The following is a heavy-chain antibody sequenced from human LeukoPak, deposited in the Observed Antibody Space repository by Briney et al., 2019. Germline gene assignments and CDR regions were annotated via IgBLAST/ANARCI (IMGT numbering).Heavy chain of an antibody. CDR2: IYYSGST. J-gene: IGHJ4*02. CDR3: ARASSSGWLDY. D-gene: IGHD6-13*01. V-gene: IGHV4-39*01. CDR1: GGSISSSSYY. Sequence: SETLSLTCTVSGGSISSSSYYWGWIRQPPGKGLEWIGSIYYSGSTYYNPSLKSRVTISVDTSKNQFSLKLSSVTAADTAVYYCARASSSGWLDYWGQGTLVTVSS.